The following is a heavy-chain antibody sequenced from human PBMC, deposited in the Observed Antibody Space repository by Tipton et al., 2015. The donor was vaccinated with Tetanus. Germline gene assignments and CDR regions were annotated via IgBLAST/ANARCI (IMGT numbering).Heavy chain of an antibody. V-gene: IGHV1-46*01. Sequence: QLVQSGAEVKKPGASVRVSCKTSGYTFTSYYLHWVRQAPGQGLEWMGLINPKTGTAKYAQTFQGRLTMTRDTSTSTVYLELSSLRSEDTAVYYCASWDSRYGSGNYYFKYWGQGTLVTVSS. J-gene: IGHJ4*02. CDR1: GYTFTSYY. CDR3: ASWDSRYGSGNYYFKY. CDR2: INPKTGTA. D-gene: IGHD3-10*01.